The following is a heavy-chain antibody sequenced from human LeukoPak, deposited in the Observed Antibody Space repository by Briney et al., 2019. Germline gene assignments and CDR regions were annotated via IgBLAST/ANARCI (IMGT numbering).Heavy chain of an antibody. D-gene: IGHD1-26*01. CDR3: ARGSVGYYDRGAFDI. CDR2: ISYSGTT. CDR1: GGSINSYY. Sequence: PSETLSLTCTVSGGSINSYYWSWIRQSPGRGLEWIGYISYSGTTNYNPSLKSRVTMSVDTSKNQFSLKLSSVTAADTALYYCARGSVGYYDRGAFDIWGQGTRVTMSS. V-gene: IGHV4-59*01. J-gene: IGHJ3*02.